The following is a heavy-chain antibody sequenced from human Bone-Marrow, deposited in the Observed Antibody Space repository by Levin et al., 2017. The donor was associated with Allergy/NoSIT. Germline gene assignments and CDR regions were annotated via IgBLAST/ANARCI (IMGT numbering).Heavy chain of an antibody. Sequence: ASVKVSCAASGFTFSSYCMHWVRQAPGKGLVWVSRINSDGSSTSYADSVKGRFTISRDNAKNTLYLQMNSLRAEDTAVYYCARGGSRVCSSTSCPNWFDPWGQGTLVTVSS. V-gene: IGHV3-74*01. D-gene: IGHD2-2*01. J-gene: IGHJ5*02. CDR2: INSDGSST. CDR3: ARGGSRVCSSTSCPNWFDP. CDR1: GFTFSSYC.